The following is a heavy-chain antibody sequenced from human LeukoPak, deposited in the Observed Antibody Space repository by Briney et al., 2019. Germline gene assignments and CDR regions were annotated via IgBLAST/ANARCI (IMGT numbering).Heavy chain of an antibody. CDR2: IYVTGN. Sequence: PSETLSLTCTVSGGSIGTYYWSWIRQSPGKGLEWMGYIYVTGNRYNPYLQSRVTISVDRFRNQFFLKRGSVDAADTAVYYCARHIGGGIEDMDVWGKGTKVIVSS. V-gene: IGHV4-59*08. CDR3: ARHIGGGIEDMDV. D-gene: IGHD3-16*02. CDR1: GGSIGTYY. J-gene: IGHJ6*03.